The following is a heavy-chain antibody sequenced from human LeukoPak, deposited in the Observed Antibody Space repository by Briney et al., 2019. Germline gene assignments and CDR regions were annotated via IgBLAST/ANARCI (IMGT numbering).Heavy chain of an antibody. CDR2: VSTSGTNT. Sequence: CVRXAXXXGXEWVSAVSTSGTNTYYAASVKGRFTISRDNSRNTLYLQMNSLRAEDTAVYYCAKAYSTGWYFEYFQHWGQGALVTVSP. V-gene: IGHV3-23*01. D-gene: IGHD6-19*01. J-gene: IGHJ1*01. CDR3: AKAYSTGWYFEYFQH.